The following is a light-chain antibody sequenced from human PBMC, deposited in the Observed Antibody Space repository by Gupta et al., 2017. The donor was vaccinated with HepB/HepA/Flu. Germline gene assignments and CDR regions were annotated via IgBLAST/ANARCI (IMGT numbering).Light chain of an antibody. CDR2: DDS. V-gene: IGLV2-14*03. Sequence: QSALTPPASVSGSPGQSITISCPGTNSDIGGYNCVSWYQQYPGKTPKLLICDDSNRPSGISNRFSGSKSGNTASLTISGLQAEDEADYYCASCSTSGTLVLFGGGTKLTVL. J-gene: IGLJ2*01. CDR1: NSDIGGYNC. CDR3: ASCSTSGTLVL.